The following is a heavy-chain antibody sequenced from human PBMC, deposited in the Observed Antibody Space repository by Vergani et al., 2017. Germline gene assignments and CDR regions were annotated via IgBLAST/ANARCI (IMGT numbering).Heavy chain of an antibody. Sequence: QVQLVESGGGVVQPGRSLRLSCAASGFTFSSYGMHWVRQAPGKGLEWVAVIWYDGSNKYYADSVKGRFTISRDNSKNTLYLQMNSLRAEDTAVYYCARYWSPAAAVTEQHWGQGTLVTVSS. CDR1: GFTFSSYG. D-gene: IGHD6-13*01. V-gene: IGHV3-33*01. CDR3: ARYWSPAAAVTEQH. CDR2: IWYDGSNK. J-gene: IGHJ1*01.